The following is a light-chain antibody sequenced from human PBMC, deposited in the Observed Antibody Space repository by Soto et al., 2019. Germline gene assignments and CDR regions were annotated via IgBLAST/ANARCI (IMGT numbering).Light chain of an antibody. Sequence: EIVMTQSPATLSVSPGERATLSCRASQSISIHLAWYQQKPGQAPRLLIYGASTRDTVTPARFSGSGSGTEFTLTISSLQSEDFAVYYCQQYNNWPSWTFGQGTKVEIK. J-gene: IGKJ1*01. CDR2: GAS. CDR1: QSISIH. V-gene: IGKV3-15*01. CDR3: QQYNNWPSWT.